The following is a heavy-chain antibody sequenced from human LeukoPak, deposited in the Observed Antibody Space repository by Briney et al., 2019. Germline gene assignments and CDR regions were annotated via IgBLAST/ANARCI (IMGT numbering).Heavy chain of an antibody. D-gene: IGHD2-15*01. CDR3: ARVRGRRCSGGTCYSVWFDP. V-gene: IGHV4-34*01. CDR1: GGSFSVYY. J-gene: IGHJ5*02. Sequence: PSETLSLTCALYGGSFSVYYWSWIRQPPRKGLEWIGEINHSGSTNYNPSLKSRVTISVDTSKNQFSLKLSSVTAADTAVYYCARVRGRRCSGGTCYSVWFDPWGQGTLVTVSS. CDR2: INHSGST.